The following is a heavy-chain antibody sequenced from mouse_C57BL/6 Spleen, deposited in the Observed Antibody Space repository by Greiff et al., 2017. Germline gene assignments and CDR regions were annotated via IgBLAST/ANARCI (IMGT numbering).Heavy chain of an antibody. CDR2: IYPGDGDT. J-gene: IGHJ2*01. CDR3: ARVLTGTTFDY. D-gene: IGHD4-1*01. V-gene: IGHV1-80*01. CDR1: GYAFSSYW. Sequence: VQLQQSGAELVKPGASVKISCKASGYAFSSYWMNWVKQRPGKGLEWIGQIYPGDGDTNYNGKFKGKATLTADKSSSTAYMQLISLTSEDSAVYFCARVLTGTTFDYWGQGTTLTVSS.